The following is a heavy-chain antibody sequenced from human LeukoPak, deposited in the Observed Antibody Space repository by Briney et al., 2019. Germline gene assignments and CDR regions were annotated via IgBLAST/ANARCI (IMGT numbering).Heavy chain of an antibody. V-gene: IGHV3-48*01. D-gene: IGHD1-26*01. J-gene: IGHJ4*02. CDR1: GFTFSTSG. CDR3: ARIEGSYSYFDY. CDR2: ITSSTKTL. Sequence: GGSLRLSCAASGFTFSTSGLGWVRQAPGKGLEWLSYITSSTKTLYMDSVQGRFTISRDNSKNTVYLQMNSLSAEDTAVYYCARIEGSYSYFDYWGQGTLVTVSS.